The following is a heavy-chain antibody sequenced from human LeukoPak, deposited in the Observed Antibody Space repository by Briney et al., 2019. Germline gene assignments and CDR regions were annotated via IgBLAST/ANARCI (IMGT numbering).Heavy chain of an antibody. J-gene: IGHJ6*03. Sequence: ASETLSLTCAVYGGSFSGYYWGWIRQPPGKGLEWIGEINHSGSTNYNPSLKSRVTISVDTSKNQFSLKLSSVTAADTAVYYCARHVRSKRKGSGSYPKYYYYYMDVWGKGTTVTISS. CDR3: ARHVRSKRKGSGSYPKYYYYYMDV. CDR2: INHSGST. CDR1: GGSFSGYY. V-gene: IGHV4-34*01. D-gene: IGHD3-10*01.